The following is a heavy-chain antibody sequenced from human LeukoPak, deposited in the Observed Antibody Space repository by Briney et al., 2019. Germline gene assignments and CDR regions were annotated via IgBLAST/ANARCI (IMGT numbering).Heavy chain of an antibody. CDR3: ARDYEYCSSTSCSRWFDP. J-gene: IGHJ5*02. V-gene: IGHV3-7*01. Sequence: GGSLRLSCAASGFTFSNYWLSWVRQAPGKGLEWVANIKQDGSEKYYVDSVKGRFTISRDNAKNSLYLQMNSLRAEDTAVYYCARDYEYCSSTSCSRWFDPWGQGTLVTVSS. D-gene: IGHD2-2*01. CDR1: GFTFSNYW. CDR2: IKQDGSEK.